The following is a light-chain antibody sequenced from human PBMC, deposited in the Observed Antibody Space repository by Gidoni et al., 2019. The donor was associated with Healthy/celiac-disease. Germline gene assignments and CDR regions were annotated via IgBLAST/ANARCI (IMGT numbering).Light chain of an antibody. V-gene: IGKV3-20*01. CDR1: QSVSSSY. CDR3: QQYGSSPGT. CDR2: GAS. Sequence: EIELTQSPGTLSLSPGDRATLSCRASQSVSSSYLAWYQQTPGQAPRLLIYGASSRATGIPDRFSGSGSGTDFTLTISRLEPEDFAVYYCQQYGSSPGTFGQGTKVEIK. J-gene: IGKJ1*01.